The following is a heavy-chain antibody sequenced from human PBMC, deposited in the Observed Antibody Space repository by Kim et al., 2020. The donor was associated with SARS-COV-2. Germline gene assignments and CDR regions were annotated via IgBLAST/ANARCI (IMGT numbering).Heavy chain of an antibody. CDR1: GYTFTSYG. CDR3: ARVSSGVYCGGDCYSYYYYYYYMDV. Sequence: ASVKVSCKASGYTFTSYGISWVRQAPGQGLEWMGWISAYNGNTNYAQKLQGRVTMTTDTSTSTAYMELRSLRSDDTAVYYCARVSSGVYCGGDCYSYYYYYYYMDVWGKGTTVTVSS. J-gene: IGHJ6*03. D-gene: IGHD2-21*01. V-gene: IGHV1-18*01. CDR2: ISAYNGNT.